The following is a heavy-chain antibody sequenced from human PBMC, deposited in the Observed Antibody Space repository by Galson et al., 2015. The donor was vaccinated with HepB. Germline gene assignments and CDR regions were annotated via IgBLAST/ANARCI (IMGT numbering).Heavy chain of an antibody. CDR3: ARNGLNWNYRYGMDV. Sequence: SVKVSCKASGYTFTSYYMHWVRQAPGQGLEWMGIINPSGGSTSYAQKFQGRVTMTRDTSTSTVYMELSSLRSEDTAVYYCARNGLNWNYRYGMDVWGQGTTVTVSS. D-gene: IGHD1-7*01. CDR2: INPSGGST. V-gene: IGHV1-46*01. J-gene: IGHJ6*02. CDR1: GYTFTSYY.